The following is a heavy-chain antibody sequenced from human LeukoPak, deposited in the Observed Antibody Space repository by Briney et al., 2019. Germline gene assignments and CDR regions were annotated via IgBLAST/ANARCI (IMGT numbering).Heavy chain of an antibody. CDR2: ISAYNGNT. D-gene: IGHD3-10*01. J-gene: IGHJ4*02. CDR1: GYTFTSYG. Sequence: ASVKVSCKASGYTFTSYGISWVRQAPGQGLEWMGWISAYNGNTNYAQKLQGRVTMTTDTSTSTAYMKLRSLRSDDTAVYYCARDSTTMVRGVIIKGFDYWGQGTLVTVSS. V-gene: IGHV1-18*01. CDR3: ARDSTTMVRGVIIKGFDY.